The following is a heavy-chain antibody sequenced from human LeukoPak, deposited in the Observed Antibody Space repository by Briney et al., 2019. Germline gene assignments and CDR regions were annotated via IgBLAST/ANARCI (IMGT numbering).Heavy chain of an antibody. D-gene: IGHD3-10*01. J-gene: IGHJ4*02. CDR3: AKGLYGSGSYPDY. CDR2: ISWNSGFI. CDR1: GFTFDDYA. V-gene: IGHV3-9*03. Sequence: GGSLRLSCAASGFTFDDYAMHWVRQAPGKGLEWVSGISWNSGFIGYADSAKGRFTISRDNAKNSLYLQMNSLRAEDMALYYCAKGLYGSGSYPDYWGQGTLVTVSS.